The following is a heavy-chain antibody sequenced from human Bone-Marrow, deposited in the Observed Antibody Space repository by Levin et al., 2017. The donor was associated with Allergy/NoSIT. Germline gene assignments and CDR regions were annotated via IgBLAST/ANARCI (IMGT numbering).Heavy chain of an antibody. J-gene: IGHJ4*02. D-gene: IGHD4-17*01. CDR1: GFTFSSYG. V-gene: IGHV3-33*01. Sequence: GASVKVSCAASGFTFSSYGMHWVRQAPGKGLEWVAVIWYDGSNKYYADSVKGRFTISRDNSKNTLYLQMNSLRAEDTAVYYCARVDYGDYVFDYWGQGTLVTVSS. CDR2: IWYDGSNK. CDR3: ARVDYGDYVFDY.